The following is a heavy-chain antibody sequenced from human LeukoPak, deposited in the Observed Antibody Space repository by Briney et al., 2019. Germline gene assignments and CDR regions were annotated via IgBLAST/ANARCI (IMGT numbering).Heavy chain of an antibody. J-gene: IGHJ3*02. Sequence: ASVKVPCKASGYTFTGYYMHWVRQAPGQGLEWMGWINPNSGGTNYAQKFQGRVTMTRDTSIRTAYMELSRLRSDDTAVYYCASSSVSSSNYGDSEYAFDIWGQGTMVTVSS. CDR2: INPNSGGT. CDR1: GYTFTGYY. V-gene: IGHV1-2*02. D-gene: IGHD4-17*01. CDR3: ASSSVSSSNYGDSEYAFDI.